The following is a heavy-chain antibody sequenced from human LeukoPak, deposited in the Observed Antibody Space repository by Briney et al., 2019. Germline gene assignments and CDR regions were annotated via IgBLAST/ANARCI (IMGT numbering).Heavy chain of an antibody. Sequence: GASVKVSCKASGGTFSSYAISWVRQAPGQGLEWMGGIIPIFGTANYAQKFQGRVTITADESTSTAYMELSSLRSEDTAVYYCARGWTIVVVPAATQGGDAFDIWGQGTMVTVSS. CDR2: IIPIFGTA. J-gene: IGHJ3*02. V-gene: IGHV1-69*13. D-gene: IGHD2-2*01. CDR3: ARGWTIVVVPAATQGGDAFDI. CDR1: GGTFSSYA.